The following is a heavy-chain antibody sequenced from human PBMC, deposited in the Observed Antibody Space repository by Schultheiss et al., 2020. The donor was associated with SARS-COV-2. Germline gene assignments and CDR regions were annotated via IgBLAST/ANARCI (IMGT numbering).Heavy chain of an antibody. D-gene: IGHD3-3*01. CDR1: GGSISSYY. Sequence: SETLSLTFTVSGGSISSYYWSWIRQPPGKGLEWIGYIYYSGNTKYNPSLKSRVTMSVDTSKNQFSLKLSSVTAADTAVYYCARGYYTLLNDYWGQGILVTVSS. J-gene: IGHJ4*02. CDR3: ARGYYTLLNDY. CDR2: IYYSGNT. V-gene: IGHV4-59*12.